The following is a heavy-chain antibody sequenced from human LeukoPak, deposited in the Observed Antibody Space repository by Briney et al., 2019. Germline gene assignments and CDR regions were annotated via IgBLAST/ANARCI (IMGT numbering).Heavy chain of an antibody. J-gene: IGHJ6*03. D-gene: IGHD3-3*01. Sequence: ASVKVSCKASGGTFSSYAISWVRQAPGQGLEWMGGIIPIFGTANYAQKFQGRVTITTDESTSTAYMELSSLRSEDTAVYYCARVELLEWTTYYYYMDVWGKGTTVTVSS. V-gene: IGHV1-69*05. CDR2: IIPIFGTA. CDR3: ARVELLEWTTYYYYMDV. CDR1: GGTFSSYA.